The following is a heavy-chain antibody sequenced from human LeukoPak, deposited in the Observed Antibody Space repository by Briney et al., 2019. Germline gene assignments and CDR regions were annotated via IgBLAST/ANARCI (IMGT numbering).Heavy chain of an antibody. J-gene: IGHJ2*01. V-gene: IGHV3-30*14. Sequence: GGSLRLSCAASGFTFSSYAMHWVRQAPGTGLEWVAVISYDGSNKYYADSVKGRFTISRDNSKNTLYLQMNSLRAEDTAVYYCARFSTTVTFSVLWYFDLWGRGTLVTVSS. CDR3: ARFSTTVTFSVLWYFDL. D-gene: IGHD4-17*01. CDR2: ISYDGSNK. CDR1: GFTFSSYA.